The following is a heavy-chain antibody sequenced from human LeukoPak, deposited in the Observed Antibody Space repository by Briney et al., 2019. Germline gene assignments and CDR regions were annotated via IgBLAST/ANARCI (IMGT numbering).Heavy chain of an antibody. CDR1: GFTFSSYS. J-gene: IGHJ4*02. CDR2: ISSSSSYI. Sequence: GGSLRLSCAASGFTFSSYSMNWVRQAPEKGLEWVSSISSSSSYIYYADSVKGRFTISRDNAKNSLYLQMNSLRAEDTSVYYCASGVSVTDNNLRHWGQGTLVTVSS. D-gene: IGHD2-21*02. V-gene: IGHV3-21*01. CDR3: ASGVSVTDNNLRH.